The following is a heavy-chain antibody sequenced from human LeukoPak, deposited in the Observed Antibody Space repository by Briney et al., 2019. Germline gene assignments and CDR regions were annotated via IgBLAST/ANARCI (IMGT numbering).Heavy chain of an antibody. CDR3: AKAIAAPVWYFDL. J-gene: IGHJ2*01. CDR1: GFTFDDYG. V-gene: IGHV3-20*04. CDR2: INWNGGST. D-gene: IGHD6-13*01. Sequence: PGGSLRLSCAASGFTFDDYGMSWVRQAPGKGLEWVSGINWNGGSTGYADSVKGRFTISRDNSRNTLYLQMNTLRAEDTAVYYCAKAIAAPVWYFDLWGRGTLVTVSS.